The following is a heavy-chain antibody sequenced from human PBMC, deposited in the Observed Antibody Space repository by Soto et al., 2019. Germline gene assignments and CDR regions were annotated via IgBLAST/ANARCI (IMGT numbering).Heavy chain of an antibody. CDR1: VGSIIIGDTY. D-gene: IGHD2-15*01. Sequence: QVQLQESGPGLVKPSQTLSLTCPVSVGSIIIGDTYLNWIRQHPEKGLEWMGYINYRGTTNYNPALKSRILISIDTSKNQFSLRLTSVTAADTAVYYCARDAPGVAPYWGQGTLVTVSS. V-gene: IGHV4-31*03. CDR2: INYRGTT. CDR3: ARDAPGVAPY. J-gene: IGHJ4*02.